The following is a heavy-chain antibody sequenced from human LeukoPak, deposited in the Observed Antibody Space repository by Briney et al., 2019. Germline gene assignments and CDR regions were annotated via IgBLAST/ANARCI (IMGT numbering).Heavy chain of an antibody. CDR2: VIPIFGTA. J-gene: IGHJ6*03. CDR1: VGTFSSYA. Sequence: ASVTVSCKASVGTFSSYAISWVRQAPGQGREWMGGVIPIFGTANYAQKFQGRVTITAHKSTSTAYMELRSLRPEDTAVYYCARGAVPLGYCSGGSCYSSYYYYYMDVWGKGTTVTVSS. CDR3: ARGAVPLGYCSGGSCYSSYYYYYMDV. V-gene: IGHV1-69*06. D-gene: IGHD2-15*01.